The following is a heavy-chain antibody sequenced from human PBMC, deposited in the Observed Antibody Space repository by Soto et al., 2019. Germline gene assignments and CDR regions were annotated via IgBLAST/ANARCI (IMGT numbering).Heavy chain of an antibody. D-gene: IGHD3-3*01. CDR3: AILITIFGVVTQYYYGMDV. CDR1: GYSFTSYW. Sequence: GESLKISCKGSGYSFTSYWIGWVRQMPGKGLESMGIIYPGDSDTRYSPSFQGQVTISADKSISTAYLQWSSLKASDTAMYYCAILITIFGVVTQYYYGMDVWGQGTTVTVSS. CDR2: IYPGDSDT. J-gene: IGHJ6*02. V-gene: IGHV5-51*01.